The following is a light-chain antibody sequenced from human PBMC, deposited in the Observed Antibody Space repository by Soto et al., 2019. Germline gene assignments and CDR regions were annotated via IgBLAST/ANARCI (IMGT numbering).Light chain of an antibody. CDR1: QSINSW. V-gene: IGKV1-5*03. Sequence: DIQMTQSPSTLSASIGDTVIITCRASQSINSWLAGYQQKPGKAPKLLIHKASTLESGVPSRFSGSESGTEFTLTISILQPDDFATFYCQQYDRFPYTFGQGTKLEIK. J-gene: IGKJ2*01. CDR2: KAS. CDR3: QQYDRFPYT.